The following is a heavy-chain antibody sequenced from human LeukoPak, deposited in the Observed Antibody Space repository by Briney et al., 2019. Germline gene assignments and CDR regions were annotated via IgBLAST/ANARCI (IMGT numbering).Heavy chain of an antibody. CDR2: IRYDGSNK. D-gene: IGHD7-27*01. CDR3: AKDLIWGIRSFDY. V-gene: IGHV3-30*02. Sequence: PGGSLRLSCAASGFTFSSYGMHWVRQAPGKGLEGVAFIRYDGSNKYYADSVKGRFTISRDNSKNTLYLQMNSLRAEDTAVYYCAKDLIWGIRSFDYWGQGTLVTVSS. J-gene: IGHJ4*02. CDR1: GFTFSSYG.